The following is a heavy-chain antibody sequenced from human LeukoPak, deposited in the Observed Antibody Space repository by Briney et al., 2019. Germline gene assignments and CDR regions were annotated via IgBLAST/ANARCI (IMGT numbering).Heavy chain of an antibody. Sequence: SETLSLTCAVYGGSFSGYYWSWIRQPPGKGLEWVGYIYYSGSTNYNPSLKRRVTISEDTSKNQFSLKLSSVTAADTAVYYCARDRVYYMDVWGKGTTVTVSS. CDR2: IYYSGST. CDR1: GGSFSGYY. J-gene: IGHJ6*03. V-gene: IGHV4-59*01. CDR3: ARDRVYYMDV.